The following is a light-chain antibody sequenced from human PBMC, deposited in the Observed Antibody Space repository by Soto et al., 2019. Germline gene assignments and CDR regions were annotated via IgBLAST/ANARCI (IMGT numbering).Light chain of an antibody. CDR3: SSYTSATTYV. CDR2: DVS. J-gene: IGLJ1*01. CDR1: SSDVGAYNY. Sequence: LTQPASVSGSPGQSITISCTGTSSDVGAYNYDSWYQQYPGEAPKVIIYDVSHRPAGVSNRFSGSKSGNTASLTISGLQTQDEADYYCSSYTSATTYVFGTGTKVTV. V-gene: IGLV2-14*03.